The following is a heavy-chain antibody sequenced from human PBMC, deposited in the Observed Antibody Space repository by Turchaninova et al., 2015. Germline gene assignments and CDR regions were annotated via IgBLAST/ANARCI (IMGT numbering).Heavy chain of an antibody. CDR2: IYASGTT. Sequence: QVQLEESGPGLVKPSETLSLPCAVSGYSISSGYYWGWIRQPPGTGLEWIGTIYASGTTYYNPSLKTRVTISVDTSKNQFSLKLSSVTAADTAVYYCARRINWERGAFDIWGQGTMVTVSS. D-gene: IGHD1-1*01. CDR3: ARRINWERGAFDI. V-gene: IGHV4-38-2*01. CDR1: GYSISSGYY. J-gene: IGHJ3*02.